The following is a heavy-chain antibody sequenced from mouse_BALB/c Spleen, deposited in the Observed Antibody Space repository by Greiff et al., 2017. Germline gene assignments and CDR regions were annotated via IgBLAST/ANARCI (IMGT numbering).Heavy chain of an antibody. D-gene: IGHD1-1*01. V-gene: IGHV1-69*02. CDR2: IYPSDSYT. CDR3: TRKGLLRGAMDC. Sequence: QVQLQQPGAELVRPGASVKLSCKASGYTFTSYWINWVKQRPGQGLEWIGNIYPSDSYTNYNQKFKDKATLTVDKSSSTAYMQLSSPTSEDSAVYYCTRKGLLRGAMDCWGQGTSVTVSS. CDR1: GYTFTSYW. J-gene: IGHJ4*01.